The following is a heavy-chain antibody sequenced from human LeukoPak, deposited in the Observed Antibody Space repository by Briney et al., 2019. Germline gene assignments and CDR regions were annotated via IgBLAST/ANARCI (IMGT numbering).Heavy chain of an antibody. D-gene: IGHD2-15*01. Sequence: GRSLRLSCAASGFTFSSYAMHWVRQAPGKGLEWVAVISYDGSNKYYADSVKGRFTISRDNSKNTLYLQMNSLRAEDTAVYYCARGICSGGSCYYFDYWGQGTLVTVSS. J-gene: IGHJ4*02. CDR1: GFTFSSYA. V-gene: IGHV3-30-3*01. CDR3: ARGICSGGSCYYFDY. CDR2: ISYDGSNK.